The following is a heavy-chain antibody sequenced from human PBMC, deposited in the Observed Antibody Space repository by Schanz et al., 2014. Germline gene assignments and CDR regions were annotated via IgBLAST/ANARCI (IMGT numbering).Heavy chain of an antibody. CDR3: ARGYSGYSHFDY. CDR2: INTNTANP. J-gene: IGHJ4*02. Sequence: QVQLVQSGVEVKKPGASVMLSCKTSGYSFNLFGVSWVRQAPGQGLEWMGWINTNTANPTYAQGFTGRFVYTLDASVTTAYLEISSLKAEDTAVYYCARGYSGYSHFDYWGQGALVTVSS. CDR1: GYSFNLFG. V-gene: IGHV7-4-1*02. D-gene: IGHD5-12*01.